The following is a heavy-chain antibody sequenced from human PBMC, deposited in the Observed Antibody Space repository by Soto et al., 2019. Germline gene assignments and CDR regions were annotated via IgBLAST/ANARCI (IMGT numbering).Heavy chain of an antibody. J-gene: IGHJ4*02. CDR3: TKELRGSGWYPLDS. CDR1: GFSLSSSG. CDR2: SSFDGTQQ. D-gene: IGHD6-19*01. V-gene: IGHV3-30*18. Sequence: GGSLRLSCTASGFSLSSSGMHWVRQAPGKGLEWLAVSSFDGTQQFYGDSVKGRFTVSRDNSNNTLYLEMNSLRTEDTAVYYGTKELRGSGWYPLDSWGQGTPVTVSS.